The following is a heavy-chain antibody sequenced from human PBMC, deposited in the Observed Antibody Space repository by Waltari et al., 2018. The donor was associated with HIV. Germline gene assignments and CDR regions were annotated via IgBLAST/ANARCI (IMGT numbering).Heavy chain of an antibody. Sequence: VQLVQSGAEVKKPGNSVKVSCKGPGHTFIGHLIPWVRQVPGQGLEWMGVVYPGNSDTNYRQTFQGKLTMSRDTSTSTVYMQLNSLKAEDTAKYYCARQWWAESDVDTWGQGTTVTVSS. CDR3: ARQWWAESDVDT. V-gene: IGHV1-46*01. J-gene: IGHJ3*02. CDR2: VYPGNSDT. D-gene: IGHD2-15*01. CDR1: GHTFIGHL.